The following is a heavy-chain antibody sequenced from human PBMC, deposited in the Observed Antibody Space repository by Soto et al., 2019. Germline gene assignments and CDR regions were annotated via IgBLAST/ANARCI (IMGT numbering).Heavy chain of an antibody. J-gene: IGHJ3*01. CDR2: IYHSGST. CDR3: ARGGDGFDL. Sequence: SEALSLTCAVSGDSLAIGGLDWTWIGQHPGKGLEWIGYIYHSGSTYYSPSLKSRVTISVDMSANRFSLQLTSVTAADTAVYYCARGGDGFDLWGQGKMVT. V-gene: IGHV4-31*11. CDR1: GDSLAIGGLD.